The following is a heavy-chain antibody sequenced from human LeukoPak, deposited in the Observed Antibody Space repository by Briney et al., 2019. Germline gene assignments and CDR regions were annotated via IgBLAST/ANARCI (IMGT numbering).Heavy chain of an antibody. Sequence: GGSLRLSCAASGFSFSSYGMNWVRQAPGMGLEWLSFISSSDNTIYYADSVKGRFTISRDSSINSLFLQMNSLRAEDTAVYYCTRGFFGVRERVDYYFYYMDVWGTGTTVTVSS. D-gene: IGHD3-3*01. CDR1: GFSFSSYG. J-gene: IGHJ6*03. CDR3: TRGFFGVRERVDYYFYYMDV. CDR2: ISSSDNTI. V-gene: IGHV3-48*04.